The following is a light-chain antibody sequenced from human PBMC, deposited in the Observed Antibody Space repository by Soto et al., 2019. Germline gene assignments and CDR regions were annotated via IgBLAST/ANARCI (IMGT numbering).Light chain of an antibody. CDR1: SSNIGSNT. Sequence: QSVLTQPPSTSGTPGQRVTISCSGSSSNIGSNTVNWYQQLPGAAPKLLIYSNDQRPSWVPDRLSGSKSGTSASLAFSGLQSEDGADYYCAAWDDSLNVVVFGGGTKVTVL. J-gene: IGLJ2*01. V-gene: IGLV1-44*01. CDR3: AAWDDSLNVVV. CDR2: SND.